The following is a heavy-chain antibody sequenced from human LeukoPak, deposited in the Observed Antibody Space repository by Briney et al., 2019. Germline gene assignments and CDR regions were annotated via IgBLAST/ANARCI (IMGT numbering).Heavy chain of an antibody. D-gene: IGHD5-12*01. V-gene: IGHV1-2*02. CDR2: INPNSGDT. CDR1: GYTFTSYG. CDR3: ARDRRGHSGYEVDF. J-gene: IGHJ4*02. Sequence: GASVKVSCKASGYTFTSYGISWVRQAPGQGLEWMGWINPNSGDTNYAQKFQGRVTMTRDTSITTAYMELSSLRSDDTAVYYCARDRRGHSGYEVDFWGQGTLVTVSS.